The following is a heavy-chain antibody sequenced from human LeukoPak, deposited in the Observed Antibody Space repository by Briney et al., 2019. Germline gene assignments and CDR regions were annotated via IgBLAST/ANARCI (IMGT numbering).Heavy chain of an antibody. CDR3: ARTRGTHISMAYLDS. D-gene: IGHD2/OR15-2a*01. CDR2: INPNSGGT. CDR1: GYTFTSYY. Sequence: ASVKVSCKASGYTFTSYYMHWVRQAPGQGLEWMGWINPNSGGTNYAQKFQGRVTMTRDTSISTAYMELSRLRSDDTAVYYCARTRGTHISMAYLDSWGQGTLVTVSS. V-gene: IGHV1-2*02. J-gene: IGHJ4*02.